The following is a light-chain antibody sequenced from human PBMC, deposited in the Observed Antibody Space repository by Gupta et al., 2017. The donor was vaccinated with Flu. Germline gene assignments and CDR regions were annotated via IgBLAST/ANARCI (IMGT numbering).Light chain of an antibody. J-gene: IGKJ2*01. CDR1: QVIRND. Sequence: PSSVSASVGDSVTITCRASQVIRNDLAWYQQKPGKAPSLLIYAASRLQSGVPSRFSGSGSGTDFTLIISSLQPEDFATYYCRQDYNYPRTFGQGTKLEI. CDR3: RQDYNYPRT. V-gene: IGKV1-6*01. CDR2: AAS.